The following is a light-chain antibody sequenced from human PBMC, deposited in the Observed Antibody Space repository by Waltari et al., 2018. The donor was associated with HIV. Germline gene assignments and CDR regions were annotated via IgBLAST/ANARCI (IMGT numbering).Light chain of an antibody. CDR3: LLSYSGRRPWV. Sequence: QAVVTQEPSLTVSPGGTATLTSASSTGAGTSGHHPYWLQQKPGQAPRTLIYDTSNKHSWTPARFSGSLLGGKAALTLSGALPEDEADYYCLLSYSGRRPWVFGGGTKLTVL. V-gene: IGLV7-46*01. CDR1: TGAGTSGHH. J-gene: IGLJ3*02. CDR2: DTS.